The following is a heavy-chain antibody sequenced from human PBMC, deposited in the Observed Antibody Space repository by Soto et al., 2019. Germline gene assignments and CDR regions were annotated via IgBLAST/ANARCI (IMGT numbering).Heavy chain of an antibody. V-gene: IGHV1-18*01. Sequence: QVQLVQSGAEVKKPGDSVRVSCKASGYTFTSYGIGWVRQAPGQGLEWMGWISANNGNTKYAQKVQGRVTMTTDASTSTAYMELRSLRSYDASLYYCARDGYFDQWGQGTLVTVSS. CDR3: ARDGYFDQ. J-gene: IGHJ4*02. CDR2: ISANNGNT. CDR1: GYTFTSYG.